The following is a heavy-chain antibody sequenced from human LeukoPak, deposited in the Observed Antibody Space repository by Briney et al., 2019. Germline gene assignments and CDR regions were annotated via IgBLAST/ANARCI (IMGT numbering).Heavy chain of an antibody. CDR1: GFTFTCHG. Sequence: AASVKVSCKASGFTFTCHGFTWVRQALGQGLEWMGWISAYNGDTHSAERFQGRVTLTTDTSTSTAYMELRSLRSDDTAVYYCARVGKEWELLFDYWGQGTLVTVSS. CDR2: ISAYNGDT. V-gene: IGHV1-18*01. CDR3: ARVGKEWELLFDY. J-gene: IGHJ4*02. D-gene: IGHD1-26*01.